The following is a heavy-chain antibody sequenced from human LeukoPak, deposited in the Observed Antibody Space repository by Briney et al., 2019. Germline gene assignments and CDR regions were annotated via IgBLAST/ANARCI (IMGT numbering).Heavy chain of an antibody. Sequence: ASVKVSCKASGYTFTSYYMHWVRQAPGQGLEWMGIINPSGGSTSYAQKFQGRVTMTTDTSTSTAYMELRSLRSDDTAVYYCARDLLNEYDFWSGYYPEQTYYYYMDVWGKGTTVTVSS. V-gene: IGHV1-46*01. CDR1: GYTFTSYY. CDR2: INPSGGST. CDR3: ARDLLNEYDFWSGYYPEQTYYYYMDV. J-gene: IGHJ6*03. D-gene: IGHD3-3*01.